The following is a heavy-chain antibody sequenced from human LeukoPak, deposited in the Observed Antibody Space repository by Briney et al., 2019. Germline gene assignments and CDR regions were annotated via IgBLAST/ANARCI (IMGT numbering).Heavy chain of an antibody. D-gene: IGHD3-10*01. CDR1: GFTFSNYG. V-gene: IGHV3-33*01. Sequence: GGSLRLSCAAAGFTFSNYGMHWVRQAPGKGLEWVAVIWSDGSNKYHADSVKGRFTISRDNSKNTVYLQMSSLRAEDTAVYYCARDPYGSGDGYFDYWGQGTLVTVSS. J-gene: IGHJ4*02. CDR3: ARDPYGSGDGYFDY. CDR2: IWSDGSNK.